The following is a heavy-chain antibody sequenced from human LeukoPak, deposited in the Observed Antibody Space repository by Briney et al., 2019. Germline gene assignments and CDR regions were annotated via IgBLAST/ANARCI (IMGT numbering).Heavy chain of an antibody. CDR2: INYSGST. J-gene: IGHJ6*03. CDR1: GGSISSSSYY. V-gene: IGHV4-39*01. Sequence: SETLSLTCTVSGGSISSSSYYWGWIRQPPGKGLEWIGSINYSGSTYYNPSLKSRVTISVDTSKNQFSLKLSSVTAADTAVYYCARCPQSYIDVWGKGTTVTVSS. CDR3: ARCPQSYIDV.